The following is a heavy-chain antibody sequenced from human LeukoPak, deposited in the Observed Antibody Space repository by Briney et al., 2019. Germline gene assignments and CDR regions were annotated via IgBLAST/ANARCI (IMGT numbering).Heavy chain of an antibody. CDR3: AKAFGLERNFDY. J-gene: IGHJ4*02. CDR1: GFTFSSYA. V-gene: IGHV3-23*01. CDR2: ISGSGGST. Sequence: GGSLRLSCAASGFTFSSYAMSWVRQAPGNGLEWVSAISGSGGSTYYADSVKGRFTISRDNSKNTLYLQMSSLRAEDTAVYYCAKAFGLERNFDYWGQGTLVTVSS. D-gene: IGHD1-1*01.